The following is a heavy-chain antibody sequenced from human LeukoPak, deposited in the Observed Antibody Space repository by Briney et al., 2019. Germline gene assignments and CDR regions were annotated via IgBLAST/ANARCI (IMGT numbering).Heavy chain of an antibody. CDR3: ARCSGVFGSLGY. Sequence: PGGSLRLSCVASGFSFSSYSMDWVRQAPGKGLEWVSTISSGTGSYIYYADSVRGRFTISRDNAKNSLYLQMNSLRAEDTAVYYCARCSGVFGSLGYWGQGTLGTVSS. J-gene: IGHJ4*02. CDR2: ISSGTGSYI. V-gene: IGHV3-21*01. D-gene: IGHD3-16*01. CDR1: GFSFSSYS.